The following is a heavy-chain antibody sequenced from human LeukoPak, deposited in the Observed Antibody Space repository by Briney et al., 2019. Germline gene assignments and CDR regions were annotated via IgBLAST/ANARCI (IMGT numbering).Heavy chain of an antibody. CDR2: ISGSGGST. CDR3: AKVYSSNYFDY. V-gene: IGHV3-23*01. CDR1: GFSFSSYA. Sequence: GGSLRLSCAASGFSFSSYAMSWVRQAPGKGLEWVSAISGSGGSTYYADSMKGRFTISRDNSKNTLYLQMNSLRAEDTAVYYCAKVYSSNYFDYWGQGTLVTVSS. D-gene: IGHD6-13*01. J-gene: IGHJ4*02.